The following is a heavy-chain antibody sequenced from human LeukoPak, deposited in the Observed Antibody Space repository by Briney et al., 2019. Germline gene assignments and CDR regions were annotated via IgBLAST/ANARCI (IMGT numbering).Heavy chain of an antibody. CDR1: GGSISSSSYY. Sequence: SETLSLTCTVSGGSISSSSYYWGWIRQPPGKGLEWIGSIYYSGSTYYNPSLKSRVTISVDTSKNQFSLKLSSVTAADTAVYYCARRRLQLWDDLGDYYFDYWGQGTLVTVSS. V-gene: IGHV4-39*01. CDR2: IYYSGST. D-gene: IGHD5-18*01. CDR3: ARRRLQLWDDLGDYYFDY. J-gene: IGHJ4*02.